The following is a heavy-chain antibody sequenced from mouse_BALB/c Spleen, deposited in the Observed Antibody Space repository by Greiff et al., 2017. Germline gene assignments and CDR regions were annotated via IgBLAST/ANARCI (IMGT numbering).Heavy chain of an antibody. CDR2: ISSGGSYT. V-gene: IGHV5-6*02. Sequence: EVKLEESGGDLVKPGGSLKLSCAASGFTFSSYGMSWVRQTPDKRLEWVATISSGGSYTYYPDSVKGRFTISRDNAKNTLYLQMSSLKSEDTAMYYCATLYYFDYWGQGTTLTVSS. J-gene: IGHJ2*01. CDR3: ATLYYFDY. CDR1: GFTFSSYG.